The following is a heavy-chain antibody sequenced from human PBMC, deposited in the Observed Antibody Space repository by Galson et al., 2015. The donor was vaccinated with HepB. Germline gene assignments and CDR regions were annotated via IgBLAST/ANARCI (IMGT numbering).Heavy chain of an antibody. V-gene: IGHV1-8*02. CDR1: GYTFTNYD. CDR2: MNPNSGNT. D-gene: IGHD3-3*01. Sequence: SVKVSCKASGYTFTNYDINWVRQATGQGLEWMGWMNPNSGNTGYAQKFQGRVTMTRNTSISTAYMELSSLRSEDTAVYYCARARVKPTIFGVVIRGFDYWGQGTLVTVSS. J-gene: IGHJ4*02. CDR3: ARARVKPTIFGVVIRGFDY.